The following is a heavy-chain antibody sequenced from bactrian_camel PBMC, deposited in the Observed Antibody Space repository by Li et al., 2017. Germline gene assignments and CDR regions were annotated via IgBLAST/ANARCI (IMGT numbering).Heavy chain of an antibody. D-gene: IGHD6*01. Sequence: DVQLVESGGGSVQAGGSLRLTCVVSGFTEYTDSHNCVGWFRQTPGKDREGVATMNVGGGSTYYHDSVKGRFTISQDNAKKTVHLQMNSLKPEDTAMYYCGTNRYCRGSGCCNTDFSHWGQGTQVTVS. V-gene: IGHV3S40*01. J-gene: IGHJ6*01. CDR1: GFTEYTDSHNC. CDR3: GTNRYCRGSGCCNTDFSH. CDR2: MNVGGGST.